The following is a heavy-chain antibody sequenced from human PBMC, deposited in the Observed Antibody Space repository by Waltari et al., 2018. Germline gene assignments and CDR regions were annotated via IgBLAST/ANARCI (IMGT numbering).Heavy chain of an antibody. CDR3: ARGDLGYCSSTSCFDAFDI. J-gene: IGHJ3*02. CDR2: INHSGGT. Sequence: QLQLQESGPGLVKPSETLSLTCTVSGGSISSSSYYWGWIRQPPGKGLEWIGEINHSGGTNYKPSLKSRVTISVDTSKNQFSLKLNSVTAADTAVYYCARGDLGYCSSTSCFDAFDIWGQGTMVTVSS. D-gene: IGHD2-2*01. CDR1: GGSISSSSYY. V-gene: IGHV4-39*07.